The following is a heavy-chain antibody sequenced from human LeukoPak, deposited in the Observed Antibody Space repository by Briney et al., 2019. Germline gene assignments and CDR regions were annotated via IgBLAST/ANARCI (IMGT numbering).Heavy chain of an antibody. CDR2: ISGSGGST. V-gene: IGHV3-23*01. Sequence: PGRSLRLSCAASGFTFSSYAMHWVRQAPGKGLEWVSAISGSGGSTYYADSVKGRFTISRDNSKNTLYLQMNSLRAEDTAVYYCAKDQYYDSSTYWGQGTLVTVSS. CDR1: GFTFSSYA. D-gene: IGHD3-22*01. CDR3: AKDQYYDSSTY. J-gene: IGHJ4*02.